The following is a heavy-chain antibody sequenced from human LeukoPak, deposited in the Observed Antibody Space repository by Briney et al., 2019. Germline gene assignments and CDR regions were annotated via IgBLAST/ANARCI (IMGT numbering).Heavy chain of an antibody. Sequence: SETLSLTCTVSGGSISSSSYSWGWIRQPPGKGLEWIGYIYYSGSTNYNPSLKSRVTISVDTSKNQFSLKLSSVTAADTAVYYCARGTVGAKYYDFWSGYYTPDYYYGMDVWGQGTTVTVSS. V-gene: IGHV4-61*05. CDR1: GGSISSSSYS. CDR3: ARGTVGAKYYDFWSGYYTPDYYYGMDV. J-gene: IGHJ6*02. CDR2: IYYSGST. D-gene: IGHD3-3*01.